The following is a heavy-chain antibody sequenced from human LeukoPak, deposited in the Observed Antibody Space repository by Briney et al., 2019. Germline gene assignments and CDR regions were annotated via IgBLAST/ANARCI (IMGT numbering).Heavy chain of an antibody. CDR3: ATSPGIAVADGEYYFDY. J-gene: IGHJ4*02. V-gene: IGHV1-24*01. Sequence: GASVKVSCKVSGYTLTELSMHWVRQAPGKGLAWMGGFDPEDGETIYAQKFQGRVTMTEDTSTDTAYMELSSLRSEDTAVYYCATSPGIAVADGEYYFDYWGQGTLVTVSS. CDR2: FDPEDGET. D-gene: IGHD6-19*01. CDR1: GYTLTELS.